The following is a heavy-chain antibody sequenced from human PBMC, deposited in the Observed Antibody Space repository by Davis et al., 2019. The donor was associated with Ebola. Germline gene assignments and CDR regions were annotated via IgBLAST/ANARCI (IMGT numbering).Heavy chain of an antibody. CDR1: GGSISSYY. Sequence: MPSETLSLTCTVSGGSISSYYWSWIRQPPGKGLEWTGYIYYSGNTNYNPSLKSRVTITVDTSRKQFSLKLTSVTSAETAVYYCARRLAAPGYYYGLDVWGQGTTVTVSS. D-gene: IGHD6-13*01. CDR3: ARRLAAPGYYYGLDV. CDR2: IYYSGNT. V-gene: IGHV4-59*08. J-gene: IGHJ6*02.